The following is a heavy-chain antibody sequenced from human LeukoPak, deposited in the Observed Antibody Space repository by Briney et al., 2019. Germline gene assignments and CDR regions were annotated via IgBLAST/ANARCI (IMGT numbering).Heavy chain of an antibody. D-gene: IGHD3-22*01. CDR3: ARSDSDYYDSSGYSN. V-gene: IGHV1-69*06. CDR2: IIPIFGTA. Sequence: SVKVSCKASGGTFSSYAISWVRQAPGQGLEWMGGIIPIFGTANYAQKFQGRVTITADKSTSTAYMELSSLRSEDTAVYYCARSDSDYYDSSGYSNWGQGTLVTVSS. CDR1: GGTFSSYA. J-gene: IGHJ4*02.